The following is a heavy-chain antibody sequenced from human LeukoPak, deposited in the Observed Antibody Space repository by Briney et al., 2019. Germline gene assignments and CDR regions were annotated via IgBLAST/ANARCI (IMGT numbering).Heavy chain of an antibody. V-gene: IGHV1-18*01. CDR3: ARGLDFVTNGYPAIQY. J-gene: IGHJ4*02. CDR2: ISAYNGNT. D-gene: IGHD2-8*01. Sequence: GASVKVSCKPSVYTFTNYGFTWVRQAPGQGLEWMGWISAYNGNTNYARKVQDRITMTTDTSTSTAYMELRSLGSDDTAVYRCARGLDFVTNGYPAIQYWGQGTLVTVSS. CDR1: VYTFTNYG.